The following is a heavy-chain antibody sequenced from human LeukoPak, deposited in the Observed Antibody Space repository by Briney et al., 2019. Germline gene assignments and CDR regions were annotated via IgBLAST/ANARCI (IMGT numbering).Heavy chain of an antibody. CDR2: ISSSSSYI. Sequence: PGGSLRLSCAASGFTFSSYSMNWVRQAPGKGLEWVSSISSSSSYIYYADSVKGRFTISRDNAKNSLYLQMNSLRAEDTAVYYCARDEGAKIAFHIWGQGTMVTVSS. D-gene: IGHD1-26*01. J-gene: IGHJ3*02. V-gene: IGHV3-21*01. CDR3: ARDEGAKIAFHI. CDR1: GFTFSSYS.